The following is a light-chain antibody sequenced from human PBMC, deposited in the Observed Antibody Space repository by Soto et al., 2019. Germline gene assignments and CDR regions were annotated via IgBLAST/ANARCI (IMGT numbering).Light chain of an antibody. CDR1: SGHSSYA. J-gene: IGLJ3*02. V-gene: IGLV4-69*02. CDR2: LNSDGSH. CDR3: QTWDTGVWV. Sequence: QLVLTQSPSASASLGASVKLTCTLSSGHSSYAIAWHQQQPQKGPRYLMKLNSDGSHSKGDGIPDRFSGSSSGAERYLTISSLQSEDDGDYYCQTWDTGVWVFGGGTQLTVL.